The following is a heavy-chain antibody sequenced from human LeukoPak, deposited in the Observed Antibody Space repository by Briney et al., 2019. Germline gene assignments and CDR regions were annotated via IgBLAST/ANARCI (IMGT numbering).Heavy chain of an antibody. CDR3: ARETCSSTSCSTDY. V-gene: IGHV3-30-3*01. Sequence: GGSLRLSCAASGFTFSSYAMHWVRQAPGKGLEWVAVISYDGSNKYYADSVKGRFTISRDNSKNTLYLQMNSLRAEDMAVYYCARETCSSTSCSTDYWGQGTLVTVSS. CDR1: GFTFSSYA. CDR2: ISYDGSNK. D-gene: IGHD2-2*01. J-gene: IGHJ4*02.